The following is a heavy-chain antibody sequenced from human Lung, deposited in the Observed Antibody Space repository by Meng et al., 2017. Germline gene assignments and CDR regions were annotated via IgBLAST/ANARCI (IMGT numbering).Heavy chain of an antibody. D-gene: IGHD1-26*01. V-gene: IGHV1-3*01. CDR1: GYTFTDYS. CDR3: ARDPTEVGAFDY. Sequence: QAQLVQSGAEVKRPGASVKVSCETSGYTFTDYSIQWVRQAPGQRLEWMGWITANGYTKYSQKFQGRVTITSETSANTAYIEVSSLRSEDTAVYYCARDPTEVGAFDYWGQGTLVTVSS. J-gene: IGHJ4*02. CDR2: ITANGYT.